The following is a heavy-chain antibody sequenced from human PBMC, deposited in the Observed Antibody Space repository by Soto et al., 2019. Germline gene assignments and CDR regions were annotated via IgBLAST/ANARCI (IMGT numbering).Heavy chain of an antibody. J-gene: IGHJ5*02. CDR2: ISGSGGST. D-gene: IGHD6-13*01. CDR1: GFTFSSYA. Sequence: EVQLLESGGGLVQPGGSLRLSCAASGFTFSSYAMSWVRQAPGKGLEWVSAISGSGGSTYYADSVNGRFTISRDNSKNTLYLQMNSLRAEDTAVYYCAKAPGRDRQQPYNWFDPWGQGTLVTVSS. CDR3: AKAPGRDRQQPYNWFDP. V-gene: IGHV3-23*01.